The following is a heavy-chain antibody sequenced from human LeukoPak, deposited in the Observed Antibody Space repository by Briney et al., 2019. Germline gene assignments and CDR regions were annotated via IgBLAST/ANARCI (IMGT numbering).Heavy chain of an antibody. CDR2: IRYDGSNK. CDR1: GFTFSSYG. CDR3: AKDFVEVVPAAHLDY. Sequence: GGSLRLSCAASGFTFSSYGMHWVRQAPGKGLEWVAFIRYDGSNKYYADSVKGRFTISRDNSKNTLYLQMNSLRAEDTAVYYCAKDFVEVVPAAHLDYWGQGTLVTVSS. J-gene: IGHJ4*02. V-gene: IGHV3-30*02. D-gene: IGHD2-2*01.